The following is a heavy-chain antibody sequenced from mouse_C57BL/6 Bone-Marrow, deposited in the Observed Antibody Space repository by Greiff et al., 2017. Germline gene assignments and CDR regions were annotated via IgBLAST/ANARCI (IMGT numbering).Heavy chain of an antibody. CDR2: ISDGGSYT. V-gene: IGHV5-4*01. D-gene: IGHD1-1*01. CDR3: ARGPYYYGSTPFAY. J-gene: IGHJ3*01. CDR1: GFTFSSYA. Sequence: EVQLVESGGGLVKPGGSLKLSCAASGFTFSSYAMSWVRQTPEKRLEWVATISDGGSYTYYPDNVKGRFTISRDNAKNNLYLQMSHLKSGDTAMYYCARGPYYYGSTPFAYWGQGTLVTVSA.